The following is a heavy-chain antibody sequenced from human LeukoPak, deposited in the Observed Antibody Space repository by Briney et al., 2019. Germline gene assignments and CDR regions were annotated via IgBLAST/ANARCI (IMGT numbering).Heavy chain of an antibody. Sequence: GGSLRLSCAASGFTFSSYEMNWVRQAPGKGLEWVSKISSSSSTIYYADSVKGRFTISRDNAKNSLYLQMNSLRAEDTAVYYCARDSPQALAILHAFDIWGHGTMVTVSS. CDR2: ISSSSSTI. D-gene: IGHD5-12*01. CDR3: ARDSPQALAILHAFDI. V-gene: IGHV3-48*03. J-gene: IGHJ3*02. CDR1: GFTFSSYE.